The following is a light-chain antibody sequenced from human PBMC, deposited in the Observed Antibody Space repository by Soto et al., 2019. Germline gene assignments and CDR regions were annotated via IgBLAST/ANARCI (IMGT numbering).Light chain of an antibody. V-gene: IGLV4-69*01. Sequence: QLVLTQSPSASVSLGASVKLTCTLSSGHNSYAIAWHQQQPEKGPRYLMKLNSDGSHTKGDGIPDRFSGSSSGAERYLTIASLQSEDEADYYCQTWGTGIRVFGGGTKLTVL. CDR2: LNSDGSH. CDR1: SGHNSYA. J-gene: IGLJ3*02. CDR3: QTWGTGIRV.